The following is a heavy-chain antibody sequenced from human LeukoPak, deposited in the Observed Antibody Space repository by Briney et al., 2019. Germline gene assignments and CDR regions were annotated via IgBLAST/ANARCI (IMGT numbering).Heavy chain of an antibody. CDR3: ATGLYFDWLVAFDI. D-gene: IGHD3-9*01. Sequence: ASVKVSCKVSGYTLTELSMHWVRQAPGKGLERMGGFDPEDGETIYAQKFQGRVTMTEDTSTDTAYMELSSLRSEDTAVYYCATGLYFDWLVAFDIWGQGTMVTVSS. CDR1: GYTLTELS. J-gene: IGHJ3*02. V-gene: IGHV1-24*01. CDR2: FDPEDGET.